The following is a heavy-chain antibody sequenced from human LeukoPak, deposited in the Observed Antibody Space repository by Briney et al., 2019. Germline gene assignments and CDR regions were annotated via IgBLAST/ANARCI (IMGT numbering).Heavy chain of an antibody. Sequence: GGSLRLSCAASGFTFSSYWMHWVRQTPGKGLVWVSRVSPDGSTTYYADSVKGRFTISRDNAKDTLYLQMNSLRAEDTAVYYCARGDPPLIVATIKGGPDYWGQGTLVTVSS. CDR2: VSPDGSTT. CDR1: GFTFSSYW. CDR3: ARGDPPLIVATIKGGPDY. D-gene: IGHD5-12*01. V-gene: IGHV3-74*01. J-gene: IGHJ4*02.